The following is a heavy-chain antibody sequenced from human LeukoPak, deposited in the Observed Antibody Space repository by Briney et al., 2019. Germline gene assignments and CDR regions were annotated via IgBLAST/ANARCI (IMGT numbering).Heavy chain of an antibody. CDR1: GGTFSSYA. V-gene: IGHV1-69*05. Sequence: SVKVSCKASGGTFSSYAISWVRQAPGQGLEWMGRIIPIFGTANYAQKFQCRVTITTDESTSTAYMELSSLRSEDTAVYYCARTKEPLAEYFQHWGQGTLVTVSS. CDR2: IIPIFGTA. CDR3: ARTKEPLAEYFQH. J-gene: IGHJ1*01. D-gene: IGHD1-26*01.